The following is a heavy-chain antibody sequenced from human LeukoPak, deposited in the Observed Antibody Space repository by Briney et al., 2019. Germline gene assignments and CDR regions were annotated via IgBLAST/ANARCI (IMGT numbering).Heavy chain of an antibody. CDR2: ISAYNGNT. J-gene: IGHJ6*03. Sequence: ASVKVSCKASGYTFTSYGSSWVRQAPGQGLEWMGWISAYNGNTNYAQKLQGRVTMTTDTSTSTAYMELRSLRSDDTAVYYCARKPRGYYYYYMDVWGKGTTVTVSS. V-gene: IGHV1-18*01. CDR1: GYTFTSYG. CDR3: ARKPRGYYYYYMDV.